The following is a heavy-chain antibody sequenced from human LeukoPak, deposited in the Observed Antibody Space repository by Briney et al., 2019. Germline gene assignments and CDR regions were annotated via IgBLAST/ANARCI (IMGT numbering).Heavy chain of an antibody. V-gene: IGHV4-39*07. CDR2: IYYSGST. CDR3: ASGDIYDFWSGYGY. CDR1: GGSISSSSYY. D-gene: IGHD3-3*01. Sequence: SETLSLTCTVSGGSISSSSYYWGWIRQPPGKGLGWIGSIYYSGSTYYNPSLKSRVTISVDTSKNQFSLKLSSVTAADTAVYYCASGDIYDFWSGYGYWGQGTLVTVSS. J-gene: IGHJ4*02.